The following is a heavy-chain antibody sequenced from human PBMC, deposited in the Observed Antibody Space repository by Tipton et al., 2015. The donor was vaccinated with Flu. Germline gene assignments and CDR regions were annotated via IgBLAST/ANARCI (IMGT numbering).Heavy chain of an antibody. CDR3: AKDFRYSGYLSHGMDV. CDR2: ISWNSGNI. J-gene: IGHJ6*02. D-gene: IGHD5-12*01. CDR1: GFTFDDYA. Sequence: SLRLSCAASGFTFDDYAMHWVRQGPGKGLEWASGISWNSGNIGYADSVKGRFTISRDNAKNSLYLQMNSLRAEDTALYFCAKDFRYSGYLSHGMDVWGQGTAVTVSS. V-gene: IGHV3-9*01.